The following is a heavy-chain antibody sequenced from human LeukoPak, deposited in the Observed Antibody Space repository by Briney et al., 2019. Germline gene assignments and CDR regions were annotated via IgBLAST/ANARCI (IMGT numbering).Heavy chain of an antibody. V-gene: IGHV4-59*01. D-gene: IGHD1-1*01. J-gene: IGHJ4*02. CDR1: GASISTYY. Sequence: SETLSLTCTVSGASISTYYWSWIRQPPGKGLEWLGYIYFTGSTNYNPSLKSRVTISVDTSKNQFSLKLSSVTAADTAVYYCARTVGSRTIDYWGQGTLVTVSS. CDR2: IYFTGST. CDR3: ARTVGSRTIDY.